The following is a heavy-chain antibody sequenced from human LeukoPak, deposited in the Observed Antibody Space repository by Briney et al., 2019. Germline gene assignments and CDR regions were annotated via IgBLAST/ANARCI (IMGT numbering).Heavy chain of an antibody. CDR1: GGSFSGYY. V-gene: IGHV4-34*01. CDR2: INHSGST. J-gene: IGHJ6*03. CDR3: ARRGRPLESFYDFWSGYYKADYYYYYMDV. D-gene: IGHD3-3*01. Sequence: SETLSLTCAVYGGSFSGYYWSWIRQPPGKGLEWIGEINHSGSTNYNPSLKSRVTISVDTSKNQFSLKLSSVTAADTAVYYCARRGRPLESFYDFWSGYYKADYYYYYMDVWGKGTTVTVSS.